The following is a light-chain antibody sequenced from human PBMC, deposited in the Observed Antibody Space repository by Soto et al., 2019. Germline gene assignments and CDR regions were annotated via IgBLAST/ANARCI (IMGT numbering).Light chain of an antibody. CDR3: CSYAGSSSSI. V-gene: IGLV2-23*02. CDR1: SSDVGTYNL. CDR2: EVT. Sequence: QSALTQPASVPGSPGQSITISCSGTSSDVGTYNLVSWYQQYPGKAPRLMIYEVTKRPSGVSNRFSGSKSGNTASLTISGLQPEDEADYYSCSYAGSSSSIFGTGTKVTVL. J-gene: IGLJ1*01.